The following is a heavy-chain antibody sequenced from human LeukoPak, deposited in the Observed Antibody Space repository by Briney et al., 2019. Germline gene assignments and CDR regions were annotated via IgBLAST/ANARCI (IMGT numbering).Heavy chain of an antibody. D-gene: IGHD3/OR15-3a*01. CDR2: IIPIFGTA. Sequence: GASVKVSCKASGGTFSSYAISWVRQAPGQGLEWMGGIIPIFGTANYAQKFQGRVTITTDESTSTAYMELSSLRSEDTAVYYCARDRARFLDWSYMDVWGKGTTVTVSS. V-gene: IGHV1-69*05. J-gene: IGHJ6*03. CDR1: GGTFSSYA. CDR3: ARDRARFLDWSYMDV.